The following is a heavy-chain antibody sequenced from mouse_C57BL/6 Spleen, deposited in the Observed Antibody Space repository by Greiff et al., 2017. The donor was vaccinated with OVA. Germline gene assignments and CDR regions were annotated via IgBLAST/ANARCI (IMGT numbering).Heavy chain of an antibody. CDR3: TRSDY. J-gene: IGHJ2*01. CDR1: GYTFTDYE. Sequence: VQLQQSGAELVRPGASVTLSCKASGYTFTDYEMHWVKKTPVHGLEWIGAIDPETGGTAYNQKFKGKAILTADKYSRTAYMELRSLTSEDAAVYYCTRSDYWGQGTTLTVSS. CDR2: IDPETGGT. V-gene: IGHV1-15*01.